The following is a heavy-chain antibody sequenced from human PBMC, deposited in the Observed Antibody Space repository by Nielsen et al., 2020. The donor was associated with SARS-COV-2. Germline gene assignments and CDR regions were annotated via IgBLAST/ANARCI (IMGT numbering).Heavy chain of an antibody. Sequence: GGSLRLSCAASGFTFSDYYMSWVRQAPGKGLEWVSFISGSSSSIDYADSVRGRFTISRDNAKNSLYLQMNSLRAEDTAVYYCARDANDYGDFWGQGIQVTVSS. CDR2: ISGSSSSI. J-gene: IGHJ4*02. V-gene: IGHV3-11*05. CDR3: ARDANDYGDF. CDR1: GFTFSDYY.